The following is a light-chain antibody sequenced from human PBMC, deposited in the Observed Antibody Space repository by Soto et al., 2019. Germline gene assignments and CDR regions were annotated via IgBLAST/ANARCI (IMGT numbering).Light chain of an antibody. CDR1: QSVSSY. CDR2: DAS. V-gene: IGKV3-11*01. CDR3: QLYGSSPMYT. Sequence: EIVLTQSPATLSLSPGERATLSCRASQSVSSYLAWYQQKPGQAPRLLIYDASNTATGIPARFSGSGSGTDFTLTISSLEPEDFAVYYCQLYGSSPMYTFGQGTTLELK. J-gene: IGKJ2*01.